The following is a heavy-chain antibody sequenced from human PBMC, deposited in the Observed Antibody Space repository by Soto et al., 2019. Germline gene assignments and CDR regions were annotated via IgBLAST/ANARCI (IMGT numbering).Heavy chain of an antibody. V-gene: IGHV3-23*01. CDR1: GFTFRSYG. CDR3: AKELYGSASYGMDV. Sequence: PGGSLRLSCAASGFTFRSYGMSWVRQAPGKGLEWVSTFSGSGGSTYYADSVKGRFTISRDNSKNTLYLQMNSLRAEDTALYYCAKELYGSASYGMDVWGQGTTVTVSS. CDR2: FSGSGGST. D-gene: IGHD3-10*01. J-gene: IGHJ6*02.